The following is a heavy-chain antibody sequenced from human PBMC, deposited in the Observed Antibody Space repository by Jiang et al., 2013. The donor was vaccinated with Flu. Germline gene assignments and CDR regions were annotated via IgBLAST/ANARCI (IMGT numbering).Heavy chain of an antibody. CDR3: ASKIVGARPFDY. CDR1: GFTFSTYA. J-gene: IGHJ4*02. V-gene: IGHV3-23*01. D-gene: IGHD1-26*01. Sequence: QLLESGGGLVQPGGSLRLSCAASGFTFSTYAMIWVRQPPGKGLEWVSAISVSGDSTYYADSVKGRFTISRDNSKNTLYLQMNSLRAEDTAVYYCASKIVGARPFDYWGQGTLVTVSS. CDR2: ISVSGDST.